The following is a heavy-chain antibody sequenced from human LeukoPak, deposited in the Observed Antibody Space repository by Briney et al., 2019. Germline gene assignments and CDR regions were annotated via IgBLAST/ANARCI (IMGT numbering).Heavy chain of an antibody. D-gene: IGHD2/OR15-2a*01. J-gene: IGHJ6*02. Sequence: PSETLSLTCAVYGGSFSGYYWSWLRQPPGKGLEWIGEINHSGSTNYNPSLKSRVTISVDTSKNQFSLKMTSVAAADTATYYCARGPLSSTTFHFYALDVWGPGTTVTVSS. CDR1: GGSFSGYY. CDR2: INHSGST. V-gene: IGHV4-34*01. CDR3: ARGPLSSTTFHFYALDV.